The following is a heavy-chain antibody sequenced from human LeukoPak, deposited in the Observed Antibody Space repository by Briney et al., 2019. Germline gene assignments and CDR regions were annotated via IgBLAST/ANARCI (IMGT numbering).Heavy chain of an antibody. V-gene: IGHV4-34*01. CDR1: GGSFSGYY. CDR2: INHSRST. J-gene: IGHJ5*02. D-gene: IGHD6-6*01. CDR3: ARGCCSSSSVWFDP. Sequence: SETLSLTGAVYGGSFSGYYWSWIRQPPGKGLGWIGEINHSRSTNYNPSLKSRVTISVDTSKNQFSLKLSSVTAADTAVYYCARGCCSSSSVWFDPWGQGTLVTVSS.